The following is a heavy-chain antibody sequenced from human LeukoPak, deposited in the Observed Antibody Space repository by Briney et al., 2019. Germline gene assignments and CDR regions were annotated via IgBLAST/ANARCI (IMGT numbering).Heavy chain of an antibody. CDR2: INHSGST. CDR1: GGSFSGYY. D-gene: IGHD3-10*01. Sequence: SETLSLTCAVYGGSFSGYYWSWIRQPPGKGLEWIGEINHSGSTNYNPSLKSRVTMSVDTSKNQFSLKLSSVTAADTAVYYCARGPYYYGSGSLTINYYYYYGMDVWGQGTTVTVSS. V-gene: IGHV4-34*01. J-gene: IGHJ6*02. CDR3: ARGPYYYGSGSLTINYYYYYGMDV.